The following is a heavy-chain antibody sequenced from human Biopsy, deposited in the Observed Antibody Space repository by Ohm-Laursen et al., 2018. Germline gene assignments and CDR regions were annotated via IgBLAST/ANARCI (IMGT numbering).Heavy chain of an antibody. CDR2: ISSSGSTI. V-gene: IGHV3-48*03. J-gene: IGHJ3*02. D-gene: IGHD1-26*01. Sequence: SLSLSCAASGFTFSSYDMNWVRQAPGKGLEWVSYISSSGSTIYYADSVKGRFTISRDNAKNSLYLQMNSLRAEDTAVYYCARDGIVGARFNAFDIWGQGTMVTVSS. CDR3: ARDGIVGARFNAFDI. CDR1: GFTFSSYD.